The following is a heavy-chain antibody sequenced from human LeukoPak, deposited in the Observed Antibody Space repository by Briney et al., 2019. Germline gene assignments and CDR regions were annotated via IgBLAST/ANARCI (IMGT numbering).Heavy chain of an antibody. Sequence: GGSLRLSCAASGFTFSDYYMSWIRQAPGKGLEWVSYISSSGSTIYYADSVKGRFTISRDNAKNSLYLQMNSLRAEDTAVYYCARAMRYGDYRSYPHTYYYYMDVWGKGTTVTVSS. V-gene: IGHV3-11*04. CDR3: ARAMRYGDYRSYPHTYYYYMDV. J-gene: IGHJ6*03. CDR2: ISSSGSTI. D-gene: IGHD4-17*01. CDR1: GFTFSDYY.